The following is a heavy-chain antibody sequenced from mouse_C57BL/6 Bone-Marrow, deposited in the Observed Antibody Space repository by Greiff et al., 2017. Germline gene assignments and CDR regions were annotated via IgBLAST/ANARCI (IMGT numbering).Heavy chain of an antibody. J-gene: IGHJ2*01. Sequence: VQLQQPGAELVKPGASVKMSCKASGYTFTSYWITWVKQRPGQGLEWIGDIYPGSGSTNYNEKFKSKATLTLDTSSSTAYMQLSSLTSEDSAVYYCARKDYYGSSRDYWGQGTTLTVSS. CDR2: IYPGSGST. V-gene: IGHV1-55*01. CDR3: ARKDYYGSSRDY. CDR1: GYTFTSYW. D-gene: IGHD1-1*01.